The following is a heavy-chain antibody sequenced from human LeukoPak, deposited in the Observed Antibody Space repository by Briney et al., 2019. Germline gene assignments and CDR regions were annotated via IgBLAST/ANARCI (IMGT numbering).Heavy chain of an antibody. Sequence: AGGSLRLSCAASGFTFSSYAMSWVRQAPGKGLEWVSGISGSGGSTYYADSVRGRFTISRDNSRNTLCLQMNSLRAEDTAVYYCARDPQWLVRFDYWGQGTLVTVSS. CDR1: GFTFSSYA. CDR2: ISGSGGST. V-gene: IGHV3-23*01. CDR3: ARDPQWLVRFDY. J-gene: IGHJ4*02. D-gene: IGHD6-19*01.